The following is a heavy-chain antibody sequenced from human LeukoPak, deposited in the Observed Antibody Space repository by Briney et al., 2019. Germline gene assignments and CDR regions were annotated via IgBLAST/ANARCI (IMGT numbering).Heavy chain of an antibody. CDR1: GFTFSSYA. CDR2: ISYDGSNK. Sequence: PGGSLRLSCAASGFTFSSYAMHWVRQAPGKGLEWVAVISYDGSNKYYAVSVKGRFTISRDNSKNTLYLQMNSLRAEDTAVYYCARALDCGGDCYSLGTPFDYWGQGTLVTVSS. D-gene: IGHD2-21*02. V-gene: IGHV3-30-3*01. CDR3: ARALDCGGDCYSLGTPFDY. J-gene: IGHJ4*02.